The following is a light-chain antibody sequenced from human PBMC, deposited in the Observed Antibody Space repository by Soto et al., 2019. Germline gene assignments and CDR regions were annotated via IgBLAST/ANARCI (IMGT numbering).Light chain of an antibody. CDR1: NIGSKS. Sequence: SYELAQPPSVSVAPGKTASITCGGNNIGSKSVLWYQQKAGQAPVLLIYYDRYRPSGIPERFSGANSGNTATLTISRDEAGDEADYYCQVWDTGSDQGVFGGGTQLTVL. J-gene: IGLJ2*01. CDR3: QVWDTGSDQGV. V-gene: IGLV3-21*04. CDR2: YDR.